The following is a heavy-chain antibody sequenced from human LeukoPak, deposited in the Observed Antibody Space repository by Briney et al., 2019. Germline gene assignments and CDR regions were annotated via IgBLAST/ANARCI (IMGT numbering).Heavy chain of an antibody. CDR2: INHSGST. J-gene: IGHJ6*02. Sequence: PSETLSLTCAVYGGSFSGYPWRWIRQPPVQGLEWIGEINHSGSTNYNPSLKSRVNISGETSKNQFSLKLSSVTAGDTAGYFWARVFPPLYCTEGVCYYYALDFWGQGTTVTVSS. D-gene: IGHD2-8*01. CDR3: ARVFPPLYCTEGVCYYYALDF. V-gene: IGHV4-34*01. CDR1: GGSFSGYP.